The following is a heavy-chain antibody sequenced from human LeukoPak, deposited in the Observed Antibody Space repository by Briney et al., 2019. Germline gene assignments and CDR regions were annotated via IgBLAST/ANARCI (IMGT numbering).Heavy chain of an antibody. CDR1: GFTVSSNY. Sequence: GGSLRLSCAASGFTVSSNYMSWVRQAPGKGLEWVSVIYSGGSTYYADSVKGRFTISRDDSKNSVYLQMNSLNPDDTAVYYCARVHNPSWSDSYFGYWGQGTLVTVSS. V-gene: IGHV3-66*01. CDR2: IYSGGST. J-gene: IGHJ4*02. D-gene: IGHD6-13*01. CDR3: ARVHNPSWSDSYFGY.